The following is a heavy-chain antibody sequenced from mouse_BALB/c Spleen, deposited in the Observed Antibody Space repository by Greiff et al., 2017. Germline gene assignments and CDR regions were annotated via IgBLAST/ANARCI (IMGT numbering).Heavy chain of an antibody. V-gene: IGHV5-6-2*01. CDR2: INSNGGST. Sequence: EVMLVESGGGLVKLGGSLKLSCAASGFTFSSYYMSWVRQTPEKRLELVAAINSNGGSTYYPDTVKGRFTISRDNAKNTLYLQMSSLKSEDTALYYCARREGVYYDYDGGGYAMDYWGQGTSVTVSS. CDR3: ARREGVYYDYDGGGYAMDY. D-gene: IGHD2-4*01. J-gene: IGHJ4*01. CDR1: GFTFSSYY.